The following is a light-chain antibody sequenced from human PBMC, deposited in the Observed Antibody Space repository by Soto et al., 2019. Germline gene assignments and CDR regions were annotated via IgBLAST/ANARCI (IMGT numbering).Light chain of an antibody. CDR1: QSISSN. V-gene: IGKV3-15*01. Sequence: EIVMTQSPATLSMSPGERATLSCRASQSISSNLAWYQQKPGQAPRLLIYGASTRATGIPARFSGSGSGTDCTLTSSSLQSEDCAMDDCQQYNNWPPLYTFGQGTKLENK. CDR3: QQYNNWPPLYT. CDR2: GAS. J-gene: IGKJ2*01.